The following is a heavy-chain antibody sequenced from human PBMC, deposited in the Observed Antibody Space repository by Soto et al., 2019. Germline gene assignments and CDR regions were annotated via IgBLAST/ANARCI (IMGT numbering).Heavy chain of an antibody. V-gene: IGHV3-23*01. J-gene: IGHJ4*02. CDR1: GFTFSSYA. CDR3: XXXXXXXXXXXXGSY. Sequence: EVQLLESGGGLVQPGGSLRLSCAASGFTFSSYAXXXXXXXXXXXXXXVSAISGSGGSTYYADSVKGRFTISRDNXXXXXXXXXXXXXXXXXXXXXXXXXXXXXXXXXXGSYWGQGTLVTVSS. D-gene: IGHD3-10*01. CDR2: ISGSGGST.